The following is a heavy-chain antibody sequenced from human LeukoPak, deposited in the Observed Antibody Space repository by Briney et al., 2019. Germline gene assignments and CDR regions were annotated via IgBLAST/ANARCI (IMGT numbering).Heavy chain of an antibody. CDR2: IKQDGSEK. V-gene: IGHV3-7*03. D-gene: IGHD5-12*01. CDR1: GFSFSGYW. Sequence: GGSLRLSCAASGFSFSGYWMSWVRQAPGKGLEWVANIKQDGSEKYYVDSVKGRFTISRDNAKNSLYLQMNSLRAEDTAVYHCARGGGGYVGFDYWGQGTLVTVSS. CDR3: ARGGGGYVGFDY. J-gene: IGHJ4*02.